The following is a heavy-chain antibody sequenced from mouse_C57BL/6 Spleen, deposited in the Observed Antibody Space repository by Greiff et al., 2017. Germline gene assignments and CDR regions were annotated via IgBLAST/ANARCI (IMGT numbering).Heavy chain of an antibody. Sequence: EVKLQESGPELVKPGASVKIPCKASGYTFTDYNMDWVKQSHGKSLEWIGDINPNTGGTIYNQKFKGKATLTVDKSSSTAYMELRSLTSDDTAVYYCARTPLNYYGSSFYWYFDVWGTGTTVTVSS. D-gene: IGHD1-1*01. CDR2: INPNTGGT. CDR3: ARTPLNYYGSSFYWYFDV. J-gene: IGHJ1*03. CDR1: GYTFTDYN. V-gene: IGHV1-18*01.